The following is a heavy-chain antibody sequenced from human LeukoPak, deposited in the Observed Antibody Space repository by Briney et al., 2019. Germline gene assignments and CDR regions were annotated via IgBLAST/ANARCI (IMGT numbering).Heavy chain of an antibody. V-gene: IGHV3-30*18. CDR2: ISYDGSNK. Sequence: QAGGSLRLSCAASGFTFSSYGMHWVRQAPGEGLEWVAVISYDGSNKYYADSVKGRFTISRDNSKNTLYLQMNSLRAEDTAVYYCAKLSQQVSSGYYYRDYWGQGTLVTVSS. D-gene: IGHD3-22*01. CDR1: GFTFSSYG. J-gene: IGHJ4*02. CDR3: AKLSQQVSSGYYYRDY.